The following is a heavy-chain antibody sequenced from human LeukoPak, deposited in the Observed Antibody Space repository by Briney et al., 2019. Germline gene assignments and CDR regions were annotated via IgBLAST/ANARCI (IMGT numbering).Heavy chain of an antibody. CDR3: VRDACGDTYGCIYWYFDL. CDR2: IWYDGSNK. V-gene: IGHV3-33*01. CDR1: GFTFSTYG. Sequence: GGSLRLSGAASGFTFSTYGRHWVRQAPGNGLEWWAVIWYDGSNKYYAGSVKGRFTISRDNSKNTLYLQLNSLRDEDTAIYYCVRDACGDTYGCIYWYFDLWGRGTLVTVSS. D-gene: IGHD5-18*01. J-gene: IGHJ2*01.